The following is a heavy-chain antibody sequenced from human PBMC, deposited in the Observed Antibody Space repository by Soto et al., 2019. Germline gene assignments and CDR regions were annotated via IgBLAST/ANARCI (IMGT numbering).Heavy chain of an antibody. CDR3: AREFPPHAYGDYRYPQNYYYYYGMDV. CDR2: IIPIFGTA. J-gene: IGHJ6*02. Sequence: QVQLVQSGAEVKKPGSSVKVSCKASGGTFSSYAISWVRQAPGQGLEWMGGIIPIFGTANYAQKFQGRVTITADESTSTAYMELSSLRSEDTAVYYCAREFPPHAYGDYRYPQNYYYYYGMDVWGQGTTVTVSS. V-gene: IGHV1-69*01. D-gene: IGHD4-17*01. CDR1: GGTFSSYA.